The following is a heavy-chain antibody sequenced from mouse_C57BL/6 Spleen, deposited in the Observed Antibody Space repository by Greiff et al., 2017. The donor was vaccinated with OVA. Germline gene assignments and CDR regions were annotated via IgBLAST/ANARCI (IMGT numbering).Heavy chain of an antibody. V-gene: IGHV5-9-1*02. CDR1: GFTFSSYA. CDR3: TREDYDYDWAWFAY. CDR2: ISSGGDYI. D-gene: IGHD2-4*01. J-gene: IGHJ3*01. Sequence: EVQRVESGEGLVKPGGSLKLSCAASGFTFSSYAMSWVRQTPEKRLEWVAYISSGGDYIYYADTVKGRFTISRDTARNTLYLQMSSLKSEDTAMYYCTREDYDYDWAWFAYWGQGTLVTVSA.